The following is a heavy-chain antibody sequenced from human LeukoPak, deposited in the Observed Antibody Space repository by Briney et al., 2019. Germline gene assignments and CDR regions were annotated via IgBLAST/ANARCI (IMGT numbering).Heavy chain of an antibody. D-gene: IGHD1-26*01. J-gene: IGHJ3*02. CDR3: ARESPEWWELLHLGTFDI. CDR1: GFTFSSYA. Sequence: GGSLRLSCAASGFTFSSYAMHWVRQAPGKGLEWVSYISSNCSTIYYADSVKGRFTISRDNAKNSLYLQMNSLRAEDTAVYYCARESPEWWELLHLGTFDIWGQGTMVTVSS. CDR2: ISSNCSTI. V-gene: IGHV3-48*01.